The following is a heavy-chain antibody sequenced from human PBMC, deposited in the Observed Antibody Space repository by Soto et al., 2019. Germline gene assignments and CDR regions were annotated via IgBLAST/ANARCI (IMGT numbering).Heavy chain of an antibody. CDR3: ARAPLGYCISTSCYEVVYYFDY. D-gene: IGHD2-2*03. J-gene: IGHJ4*02. V-gene: IGHV1-3*01. CDR1: GYTFTSYA. Sequence: GASVKVSGKASGYTFTSYAMHWVRQAPGQRLERMGWINAGNGNTKYSRKFQGRVTITRDTSASTAYMELSSLRSEDTAVYYCARAPLGYCISTSCYEVVYYFDYWGQGTLVTVSS. CDR2: INAGNGNT.